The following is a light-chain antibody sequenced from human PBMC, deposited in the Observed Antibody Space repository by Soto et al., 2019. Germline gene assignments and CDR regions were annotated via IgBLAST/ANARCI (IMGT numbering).Light chain of an antibody. J-gene: IGKJ4*01. CDR1: QSVSSY. CDR3: QQYDKWPPVT. Sequence: DIVLTQSPATLSLSPGERAPLSCRASQSVSSYLAWYQQKPGQAPRLLIYDASNRATGIPARFTGSGSGTEFTLTISSLQSEDFAVYYCQQYDKWPPVTFGGGTKVDIK. V-gene: IGKV3-11*01. CDR2: DAS.